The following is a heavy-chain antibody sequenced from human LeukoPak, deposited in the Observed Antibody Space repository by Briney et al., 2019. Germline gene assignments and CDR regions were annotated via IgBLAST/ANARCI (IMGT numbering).Heavy chain of an antibody. CDR1: GGSISSSDYY. CDR2: IYYTGST. J-gene: IGHJ4*02. CDR3: ARQPSNIVDY. D-gene: IGHD5-12*01. Sequence: SETLSLTCTVSGGSISSSDYYWGWIRQPPGKGLEWIGYIYYTGSTYYSPFLKSRVTMSVDTSKNQFSLKLSSVTAADTAMYYCARQPSNIVDYWGQGTLVTVSS. V-gene: IGHV4-39*01.